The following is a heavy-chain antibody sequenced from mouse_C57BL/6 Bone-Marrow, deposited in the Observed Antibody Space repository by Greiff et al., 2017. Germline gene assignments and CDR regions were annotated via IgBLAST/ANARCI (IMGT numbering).Heavy chain of an antibody. Sequence: QVQLKQPGAELVKPGASVKMSCKASGYTFTSYWITWVKQRPGQGLEWIGDIYPGSGSTNYNEKFKSKATLTVDTSSSTAYMQLSSLTSEDSAVYYCARDYGSPYYYAMDYWGQGTSVTVSS. D-gene: IGHD1-1*01. CDR1: GYTFTSYW. CDR3: ARDYGSPYYYAMDY. V-gene: IGHV1-55*01. CDR2: IYPGSGST. J-gene: IGHJ4*01.